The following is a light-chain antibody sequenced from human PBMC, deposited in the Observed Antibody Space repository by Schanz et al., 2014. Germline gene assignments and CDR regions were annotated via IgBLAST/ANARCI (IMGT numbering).Light chain of an antibody. V-gene: IGKV3D-20*02. CDR1: QSVNGRF. CDR2: GAS. J-gene: IGKJ4*01. CDR3: QQRSDWPLT. Sequence: EIVLTQSPDTLSLSPGERATLSCKASQSVNGRFLAWYQQKPGQAPRLLIYGASTRATGIPARFSGSGSGTDFTLTISSLETEDLAVYYCQQRSDWPLTFGGGTKVEIK.